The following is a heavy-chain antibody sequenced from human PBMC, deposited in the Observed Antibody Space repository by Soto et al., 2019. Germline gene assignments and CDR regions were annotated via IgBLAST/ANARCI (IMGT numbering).Heavy chain of an antibody. D-gene: IGHD2-2*02. V-gene: IGHV3-30*18. CDR1: GFTFSSYD. J-gene: IGHJ3*02. CDR3: AKIPFSAIKVTGAPHM. Sequence: QVQLVESGGGVVQPGRSLRLSCEASGFTFSSYDIHWVRQAPGKGLEWVAVISFDGSKTYYVDSVKGRFSISRDNSKNTLYLEMNDLRSADTALYYCAKIPFSAIKVTGAPHMWGQGTMVTVS. CDR2: ISFDGSKT.